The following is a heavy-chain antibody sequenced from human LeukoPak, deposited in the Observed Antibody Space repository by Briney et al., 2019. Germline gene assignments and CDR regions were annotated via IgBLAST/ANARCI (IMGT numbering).Heavy chain of an antibody. CDR3: ARGLYFGVVMDFDY. V-gene: IGHV1-18*01. J-gene: IGHJ4*02. CDR1: GYTFTSYG. Sequence: ASVKVSCKASGYTFTSYGISWVRQAPGQGLEWMGWISAYNGNTSYAQKLQGRVTMTTDISTSTAYMELRSLRSDDTAVYYCARGLYFGVVMDFDYWGQGTLVTVSS. D-gene: IGHD3-3*01. CDR2: ISAYNGNT.